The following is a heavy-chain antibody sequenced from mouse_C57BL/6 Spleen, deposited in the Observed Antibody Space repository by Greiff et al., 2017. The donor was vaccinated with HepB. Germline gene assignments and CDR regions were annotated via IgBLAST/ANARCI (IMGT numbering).Heavy chain of an antibody. Sequence: VKLQESGAELVRPGTSVKVSCKASGYAFTNYLIEWVKQRPGQGLEWIGVINPGSGGTNYNEKLKGKATLTADKSSSTAYMQLSSLTSEDSAVYFCARRYYGNYFDYWGQGTTLTVSS. CDR1: GYAFTNYL. J-gene: IGHJ2*01. D-gene: IGHD2-1*01. CDR2: INPGSGGT. V-gene: IGHV1-54*01. CDR3: ARRYYGNYFDY.